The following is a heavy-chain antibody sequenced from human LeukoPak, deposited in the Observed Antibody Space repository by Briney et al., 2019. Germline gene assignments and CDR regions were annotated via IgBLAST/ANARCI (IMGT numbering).Heavy chain of an antibody. V-gene: IGHV3-7*01. CDR3: ARDPDYSGSMGTSVGYYYYYMDV. Sequence: PGGSLRLSCAASGFTFSSYWMSWVRQAPGRGLEWVANIKQDGSEKYYVDSVKGRFTISRDNAKNSLYLQMNSLSAEDTAVYYCARDPDYSGSMGTSVGYYYYYMDVWGKGTTVTVSS. D-gene: IGHD2-15*01. CDR1: GFTFSSYW. CDR2: IKQDGSEK. J-gene: IGHJ6*03.